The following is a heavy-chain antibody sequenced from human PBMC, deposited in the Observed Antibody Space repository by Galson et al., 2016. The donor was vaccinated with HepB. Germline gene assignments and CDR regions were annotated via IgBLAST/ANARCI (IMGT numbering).Heavy chain of an antibody. D-gene: IGHD6-13*01. CDR2: IDVDGRTT. J-gene: IGHJ3*01. V-gene: IGHV3-74*01. CDR3: ARDGYLAFDV. CDR1: GFTFTNHW. Sequence: SLRLSCAGSGFTFTNHWMHWARQAPGKGLVWVSHIDVDGRTTTYADAVEGRFTISRDNVKNTLYLEMNSLRAEDTAVYYCARDGYLAFDVWGQGTMVTVSS.